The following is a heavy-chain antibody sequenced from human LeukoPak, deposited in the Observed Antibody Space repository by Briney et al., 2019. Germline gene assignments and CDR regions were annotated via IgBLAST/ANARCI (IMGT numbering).Heavy chain of an antibody. J-gene: IGHJ5*02. D-gene: IGHD6-13*01. CDR3: ARDRYLYSSSWSSYNWFDP. CDR1: GGTFSSYA. V-gene: IGHV1-69*13. CDR2: IIPIFGTA. Sequence: ASVKVSCKASGGTFSSYAISWVRQAPGQGLEWMGGIIPIFGTANYAQKFQGRVTITADESTSTAYMELSSLGSEDTAVYYCARDRYLYSSSWSSYNWFDPWGQGTLVTVSS.